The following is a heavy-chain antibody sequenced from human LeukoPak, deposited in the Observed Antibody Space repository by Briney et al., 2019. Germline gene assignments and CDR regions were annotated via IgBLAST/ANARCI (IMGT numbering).Heavy chain of an antibody. CDR1: GFTFRSYS. V-gene: IGHV3-21*01. D-gene: IGHD4-17*01. J-gene: IGHJ4*02. CDR3: AREPVTGSVY. CDR2: ISSTGSYI. Sequence: GGSLRLSCTASGFTFRSYSMNWVRQAPGKGLEWVSSISSTGSYIYYADSVKGRFTVSRDNAKNSLYLQMNSLRGEDTAVYYCAREPVTGSVYWGQGTLVTVSS.